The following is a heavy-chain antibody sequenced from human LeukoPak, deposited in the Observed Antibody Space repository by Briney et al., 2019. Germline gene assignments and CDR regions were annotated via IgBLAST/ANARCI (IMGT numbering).Heavy chain of an antibody. CDR2: IYYSGST. J-gene: IGHJ5*02. CDR1: GGSISSSSYY. V-gene: IGHV4-39*01. Sequence: TSETLSLTCTVSGGSISSSSYYWGWIRQPPGKGLEWIGSIYYSGSTYYNPSLKSRVTISVDTSKNQFSLRLTSVTAADTSVYYCARLVPVIGITMVRGVIFWFDPWGQGTLVTVSS. D-gene: IGHD3-10*01. CDR3: ARLVPVIGITMVRGVIFWFDP.